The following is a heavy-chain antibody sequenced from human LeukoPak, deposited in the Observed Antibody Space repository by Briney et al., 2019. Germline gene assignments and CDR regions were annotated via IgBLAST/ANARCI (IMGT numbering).Heavy chain of an antibody. D-gene: IGHD5-24*01. V-gene: IGHV4-59*11. J-gene: IGHJ3*01. CDR1: GDSIRSHY. Sequence: SETLSLTCTVSGDSIRSHYCAWIRQPPGKGLEWIGHIYNSATTDYNPSFKSRVTISLDTSKKQFSRKMTSVTALDSAVYYCARGGEGYNDDAFEVWGLGTAVTVSS. CDR2: IYNSATT. CDR3: ARGGEGYNDDAFEV.